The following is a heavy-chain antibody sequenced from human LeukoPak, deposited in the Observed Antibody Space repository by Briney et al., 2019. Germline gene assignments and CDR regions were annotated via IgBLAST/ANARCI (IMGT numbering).Heavy chain of an antibody. D-gene: IGHD5-12*01. CDR1: GGSFSGYY. CDR3: ARGSGYSGYVKYRALDY. CDR2: INHSGST. Sequence: PSETLSLTCAVYGGSFSGYYWSWIRQPPGKGLEWIGEINHSGSTNYNPSLKSRVTISVDTSKNQFSLKLSSVTAADTAVYYCARGSGYSGYVKYRALDYWGQGTLVTVSS. J-gene: IGHJ4*02. V-gene: IGHV4-34*01.